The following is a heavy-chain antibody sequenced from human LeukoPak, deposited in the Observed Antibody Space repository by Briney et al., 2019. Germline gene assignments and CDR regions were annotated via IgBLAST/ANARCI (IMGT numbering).Heavy chain of an antibody. CDR1: GFIFSSYA. CDR2: ISYDGNDK. D-gene: IGHD6-25*01. J-gene: IGHJ4*02. CDR3: AREWGNSGFDY. Sequence: PGGSLRLSCSVSGFIFSSYAMHWVRQAPGKGLEWVAVISYDGNDKYYADSVKGRFTISRDSSENTLFLQMSSLRIEDTAVYYCAREWGNSGFDYWGQETLVTVSS. V-gene: IGHV3-30-3*01.